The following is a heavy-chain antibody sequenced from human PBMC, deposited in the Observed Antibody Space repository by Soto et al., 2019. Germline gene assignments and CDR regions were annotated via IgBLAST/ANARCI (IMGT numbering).Heavy chain of an antibody. V-gene: IGHV4-31*03. CDR3: ARAPPSDTAMVYDH. CDR1: GGSISSGNYY. D-gene: IGHD5-18*01. CDR2: IFYSGST. J-gene: IGHJ4*02. Sequence: SETLSLTCTVSGGSISSGNYYWTWIRQHPGKGLEWLGYIFYSGSTHYNPSLKSRGFISLDTSKNQFSLNLTSVTAADTAVYYCARAPPSDTAMVYDHWGQGTLVTVSS.